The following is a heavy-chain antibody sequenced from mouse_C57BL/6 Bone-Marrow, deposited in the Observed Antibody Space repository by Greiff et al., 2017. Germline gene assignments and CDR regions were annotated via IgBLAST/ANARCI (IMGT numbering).Heavy chain of an antibody. D-gene: IGHD4-1*01. CDR2: IYPGGGYT. CDR3: ARWDDEEDAMDY. CDR1: GYTFTNYW. V-gene: IGHV1-63*01. Sequence: QVQLKQSGAELVRPGTSVKMSCKASGYTFTNYWIGWAKQRPGHGLEWIGDIYPGGGYTNYNEKFKGKATLTADKSSSTAYMQFSSLTSEDSAIYYCARWDDEEDAMDYWGQGTSVTVSS. J-gene: IGHJ4*01.